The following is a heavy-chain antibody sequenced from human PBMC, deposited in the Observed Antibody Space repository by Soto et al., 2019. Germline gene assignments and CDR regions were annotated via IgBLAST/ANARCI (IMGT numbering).Heavy chain of an antibody. CDR3: ARVAVGYYHMDV. V-gene: IGHV3-74*01. CDR2: INSDGTRT. Sequence: EVQLVESGGGLVQPGGSLRLSCAASGFTFSNYWMHWVRQAPGKGLVWVSRINSDGTRTNYADSVKGRFTISRDNAENTLYLQMNSLTAEDTAVYYCARVAVGYYHMDVWGKGTTVTVSS. J-gene: IGHJ6*03. CDR1: GFTFSNYW.